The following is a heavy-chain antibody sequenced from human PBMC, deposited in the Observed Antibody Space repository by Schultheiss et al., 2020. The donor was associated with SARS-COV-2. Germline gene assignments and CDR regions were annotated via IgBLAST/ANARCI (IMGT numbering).Heavy chain of an antibody. CDR2: IYYSGST. D-gene: IGHD6-13*01. V-gene: IGHV4-39*07. CDR3: ARDVALAAAGTYYYYYGMDV. Sequence: SQTLSLTCTVSNGSISSVGSFWSWIRQRPGKGLEWIGSIYYSGSTYYNPSLKSRVTISVDTSKNQFSLKLSSVTAEDTAVYYCARDVALAAAGTYYYYYGMDVWGQGTTVTVSS. J-gene: IGHJ6*02. CDR1: NGSISSVGSF.